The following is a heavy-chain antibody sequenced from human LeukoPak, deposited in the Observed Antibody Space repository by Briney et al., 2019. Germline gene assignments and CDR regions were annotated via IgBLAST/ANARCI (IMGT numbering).Heavy chain of an antibody. CDR1: GFTFSSYA. J-gene: IGHJ3*01. CDR2: ISGSGGST. D-gene: IGHD6-19*01. CDR3: ARDRYSSGWFGAFDV. Sequence: PGGSLRLSCAASGFTFSSYAMSWVRQAPGKGLEWVSAISGSGGSTYYADSVKGRFTISRDNSKNTLYLQMNSLRAEDTAVYYCARDRYSSGWFGAFDVWGQGTMVTVSS. V-gene: IGHV3-23*01.